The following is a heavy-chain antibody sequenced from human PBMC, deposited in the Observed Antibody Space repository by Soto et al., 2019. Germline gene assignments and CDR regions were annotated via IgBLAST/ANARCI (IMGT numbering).Heavy chain of an antibody. V-gene: IGHV3-30-3*01. Sequence: QVQLVESGGGVVQPGRSLRLSCAASGFTFSSYAMHWVRQAPGKGLEWVAVISYDGSNKYYADSVKGRFTISRDNSQNTLYLQMNSLRAEDTAVYYCARVGYDFCFDYWGQGTLVTVSS. CDR1: GFTFSSYA. CDR3: ARVGYDFCFDY. CDR2: ISYDGSNK. D-gene: IGHD3-3*01. J-gene: IGHJ4*02.